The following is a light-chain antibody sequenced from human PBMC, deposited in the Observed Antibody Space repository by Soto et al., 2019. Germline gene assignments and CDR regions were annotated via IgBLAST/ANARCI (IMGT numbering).Light chain of an antibody. CDR2: AAF. CDR1: QSISTY. V-gene: IGKV1-39*01. CDR3: QQTYNIPRT. J-gene: IGKJ1*01. Sequence: DIQMTQSPSSLSASVGDRVTITCRASQSISTYLNWYEQKPGKAPKLLIYAAFSLQSGVPSRFSGSGSGTYFTLTISSLQPEDFATYYFQQTYNIPRTFGQGTKVEIK.